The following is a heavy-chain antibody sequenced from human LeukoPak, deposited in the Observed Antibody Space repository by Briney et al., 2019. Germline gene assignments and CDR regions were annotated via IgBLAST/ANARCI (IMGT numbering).Heavy chain of an antibody. CDR3: TRDTTMIRGATGLDY. CDR2: IYYSGNT. D-gene: IGHD3-10*01. Sequence: PSETLSLTYTVSGGSISGYYWSWIRQPPGKGLEWIGYIYYSGNTNYNPSLKSRVTISVDTSKNQFSLKLSSVTAADTAVYYCTRDTTMIRGATGLDYWGQGTLVTVSS. CDR1: GGSISGYY. J-gene: IGHJ4*02. V-gene: IGHV4-59*01.